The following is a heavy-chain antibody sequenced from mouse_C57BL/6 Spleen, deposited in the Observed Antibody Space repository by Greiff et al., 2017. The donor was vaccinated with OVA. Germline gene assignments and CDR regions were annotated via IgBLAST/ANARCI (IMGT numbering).Heavy chain of an antibody. CDR2: IDPSDSET. J-gene: IGHJ1*03. V-gene: IGHV1-52*01. CDR1: GYTFTSYW. CDR3: GSSDYDESWYFDV. D-gene: IGHD2-4*01. Sequence: VQLQQPGAELVRPGSSVKLSCKASGYTFTSYWMHWVKQRPIQGLEWIGNIDPSDSETHYNQKFKDKATLTVDKSSSTAYMQLSSLTSEDSAVYYCGSSDYDESWYFDVWGTGTTVTVSS.